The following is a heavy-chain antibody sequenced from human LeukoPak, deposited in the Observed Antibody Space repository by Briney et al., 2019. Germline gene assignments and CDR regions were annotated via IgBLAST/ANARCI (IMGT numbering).Heavy chain of an antibody. CDR2: IVVGSGNT. Sequence: VASVKVSRKASGFTFTSSAVQWVRQARGQRLEWIGWIVVGSGNTNYAQKFQERVTITRDMSTSTAYMELSSLRSEDTAVYYCAAEHDYYDSSGYFNWGQGTLVTVSS. D-gene: IGHD3-22*01. CDR3: AAEHDYYDSSGYFN. CDR1: GFTFTSSA. V-gene: IGHV1-58*01. J-gene: IGHJ4*02.